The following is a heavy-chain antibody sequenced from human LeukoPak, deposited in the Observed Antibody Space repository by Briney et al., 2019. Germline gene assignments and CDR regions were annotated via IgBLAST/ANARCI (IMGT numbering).Heavy chain of an antibody. V-gene: IGHV1-69*13. CDR2: IIPIFGTA. CDR3: ARVTRGGFSNYDY. CDR1: GYTFIAYY. D-gene: IGHD3-16*01. J-gene: IGHJ4*02. Sequence: SVKVSCKASGYTFIAYYMHWVRHAPGQGLEWMGGIIPIFGTANYAQKFQGRVTITADESTSTAYMELSSLRSEDTAVYYCARVTRGGFSNYDYWGQGTLVTVSS.